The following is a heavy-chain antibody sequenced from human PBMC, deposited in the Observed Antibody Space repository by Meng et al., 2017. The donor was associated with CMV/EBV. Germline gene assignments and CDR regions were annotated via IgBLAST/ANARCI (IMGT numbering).Heavy chain of an antibody. CDR2: INPNSGGT. Sequence: QGQLVQSGAEVEKPGASVKVSCKASGHTFADYYINWVRQAPGQGLEWMGWINPNSGGTNYAQKFQGRVTMTRDTTDSIVYMEVTNLRSEDTAVYYCARESGSVGNYWGQGTLVTVSS. D-gene: IGHD1-26*01. V-gene: IGHV1-2*02. CDR3: ARESGSVGNY. J-gene: IGHJ4*02. CDR1: GHTFADYY.